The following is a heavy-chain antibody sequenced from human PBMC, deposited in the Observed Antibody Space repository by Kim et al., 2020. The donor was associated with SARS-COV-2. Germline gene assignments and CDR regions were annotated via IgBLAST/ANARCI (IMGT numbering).Heavy chain of an antibody. CDR1: GGSISSSSYY. V-gene: IGHV4-39*02. J-gene: IGHJ4*02. CDR2: IYYSGST. Sequence: SETLSLTCTVSGGSISSSSYYWGWIRQPPGKGLEWIGSIYYSGSTYYNPSLKSRVTISVDTSKNQFSLKLSSVTAADTAVYYCAREASGEAYFDYWGQGTLVTVSS. D-gene: IGHD4-17*01. CDR3: AREASGEAYFDY.